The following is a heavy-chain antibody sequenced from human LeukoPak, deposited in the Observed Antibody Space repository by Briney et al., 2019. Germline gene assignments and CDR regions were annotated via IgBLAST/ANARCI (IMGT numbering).Heavy chain of an antibody. CDR3: ARDPYGPGWFDR. D-gene: IGHD4-17*01. CDR2: ISYDGSNK. V-gene: IGHV3-30-3*01. Sequence: PGGSLRLSCAASGFTFSSYAMHWVRQAPGKGLEWVAVISYDGSNKYYADSVKGRFTISRDNAKNSLYLQMNSLRDEDTAVYYCARDPYGPGWFDRWGQGTLVTVSS. J-gene: IGHJ5*02. CDR1: GFTFSSYA.